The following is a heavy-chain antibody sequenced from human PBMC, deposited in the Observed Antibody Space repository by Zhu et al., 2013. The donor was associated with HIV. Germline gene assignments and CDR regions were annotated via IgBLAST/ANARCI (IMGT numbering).Heavy chain of an antibody. CDR2: INPNSGGT. CDR1: GYTFTGYY. V-gene: IGHV1-2*04. D-gene: IGHD6-6*01. J-gene: IGHJ6*02. Sequence: QVQLVQSGAEVKKPGASVKVSCKASGYTFTGYYMHWVRQAPGQGLEWMGWINPNSGGTNYAQKFQGWVTMTRDTSISTAYMELSRLRSDDTAVYYCAREPSSGKKYYYGMDVWGQGTTVTVSS. CDR3: AREPSSGKKYYYGMDV.